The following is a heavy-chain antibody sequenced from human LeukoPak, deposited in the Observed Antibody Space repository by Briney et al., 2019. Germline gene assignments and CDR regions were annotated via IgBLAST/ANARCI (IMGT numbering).Heavy chain of an antibody. J-gene: IGHJ4*02. CDR1: GFTFSSYA. Sequence: PGGSLRLSCAASGFTFSSYAMSWVCQAPGKGLEWVSAISGSGGSTYYADSVKGRFTISRDNSKNTLYLQMNSLRAEDTAVYYCAKDFRSGSYYTDYWGQGTLVTVSS. CDR2: ISGSGGST. CDR3: AKDFRSGSYYTDY. D-gene: IGHD1-26*01. V-gene: IGHV3-23*01.